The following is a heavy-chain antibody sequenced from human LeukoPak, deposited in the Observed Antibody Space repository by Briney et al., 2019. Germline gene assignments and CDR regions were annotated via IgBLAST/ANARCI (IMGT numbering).Heavy chain of an antibody. CDR3: ARHHSKFWNYGMDV. CDR2: IYYSGST. CDR1: GGSISSGDYY. D-gene: IGHD3-3*01. J-gene: IGHJ6*02. Sequence: PSETLSLTCTVSGGSISSGDYYWSWIRQPPGKGLEWIGYIYYSGSTNYNPSLKSRVTISVDTSKNQFSLKLSSVTAADTAVYYCARHHSKFWNYGMDVWGQGTTVTVSS. V-gene: IGHV4-61*08.